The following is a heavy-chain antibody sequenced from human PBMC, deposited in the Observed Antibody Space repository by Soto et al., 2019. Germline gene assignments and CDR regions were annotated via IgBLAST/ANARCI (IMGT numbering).Heavy chain of an antibody. Sequence: QVQLVQSGAEVKKPGASVKVSCKASGYTFTGYYMHWVRQAPGQGLEWMGWINPKSGGTNYAHKFQGRVTMSRDTPIRTAYMELSRLRSDDTAVYYCARVRRYASEYSSSMGYWGQGTLVTVSS. CDR3: ARVRRYASEYSSSMGY. V-gene: IGHV1-2*02. CDR1: GYTFTGYY. D-gene: IGHD6-6*01. J-gene: IGHJ4*02. CDR2: INPKSGGT.